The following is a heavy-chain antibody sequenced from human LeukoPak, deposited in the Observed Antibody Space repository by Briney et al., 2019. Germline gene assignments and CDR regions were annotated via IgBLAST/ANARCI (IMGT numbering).Heavy chain of an antibody. V-gene: IGHV3-23*01. CDR3: AKVEDYYDSSGYLY. CDR1: GFTFSSYA. J-gene: IGHJ4*02. Sequence: GGSLRLSCAASGFTFSSYAMSWVRQAPGKGLEWVSAISGSGGSTYYADSVKGRFTISRDNSKNTLYLQMNSLRAEDTAVYYCAKVEDYYDSSGYLYWGQGTLVTVSS. D-gene: IGHD3-22*01. CDR2: ISGSGGST.